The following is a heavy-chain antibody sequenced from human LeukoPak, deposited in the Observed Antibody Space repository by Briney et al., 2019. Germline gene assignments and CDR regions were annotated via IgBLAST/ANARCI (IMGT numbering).Heavy chain of an antibody. V-gene: IGHV4-34*01. D-gene: IGHD3-22*01. CDR1: GGSFSGYY. CDR3: ASGYDSSGYYSGVDY. Sequence: SESLSLTCAVYGGSFSGYYWSWIRQTPGKGLEWIGEINHSGSTNYNPSLKSRVTISVDTSKNHFSLKLSSVTAADTAVYYCASGYDSSGYYSGVDYWGQGTLVTVFS. CDR2: INHSGST. J-gene: IGHJ4*02.